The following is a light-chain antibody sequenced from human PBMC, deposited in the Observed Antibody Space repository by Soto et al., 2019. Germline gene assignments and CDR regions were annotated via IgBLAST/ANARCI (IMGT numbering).Light chain of an antibody. J-gene: IGKJ5*01. CDR2: AAS. V-gene: IGKV1-39*01. CDR1: LSVRNY. Sequence: DIQLTQSPSSLSASVGHRVTISCRASLSVRNYLSWYQWKPGKAPSLLIYAASSLHSGVPSRFSGSASGADFTLTINNLHPEDFATYYCQQSYSVPFTFGQGTRLQLK. CDR3: QQSYSVPFT.